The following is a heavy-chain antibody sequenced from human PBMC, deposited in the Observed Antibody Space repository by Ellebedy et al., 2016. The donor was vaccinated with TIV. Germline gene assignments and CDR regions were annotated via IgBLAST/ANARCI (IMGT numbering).Heavy chain of an antibody. D-gene: IGHD6-13*01. CDR3: AKPSDPNPGYSASWATYFDS. V-gene: IGHV3-30*18. Sequence: GESLKISXAASGFTFRRFAMHWVRQAPGKGLEWVAVVSADGSRKSYADSVKERFTISRDNSKNTLFVQMNSLRVEDTAAYYCAKPSDPNPGYSASWATYFDSWGQGTLVTVSS. CDR2: VSADGSRK. J-gene: IGHJ4*02. CDR1: GFTFRRFA.